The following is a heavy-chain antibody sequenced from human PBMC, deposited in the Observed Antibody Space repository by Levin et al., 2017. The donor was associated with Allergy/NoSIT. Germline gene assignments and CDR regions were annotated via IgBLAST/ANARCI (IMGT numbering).Heavy chain of an antibody. V-gene: IGHV3-15*01. CDR3: TTDVVVIPADLTVYYHHGMDV. CDR1: GFSFNDAW. D-gene: IGHD2-2*01. CDR2: IKRNTDGGTT. J-gene: IGHJ6*02. Sequence: GGSLRLSCVASGFSFNDAWMSWVRQAPGKGLEWVGRIKRNTDGGTTDYAAPVEGRFTISRDDSKNTLYLEMNSLKTEDTAVYYCTTDVVVIPADLTVYYHHGMDVWGQGTTVTVSS.